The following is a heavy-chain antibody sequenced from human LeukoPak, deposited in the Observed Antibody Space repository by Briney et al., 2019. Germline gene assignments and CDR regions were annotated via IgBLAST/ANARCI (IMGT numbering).Heavy chain of an antibody. CDR3: ARGLELGYCSGASCYIWFDP. CDR2: INHGGRT. D-gene: IGHD2-2*02. Sequence: PSETLSLTCTVSGGSTSSNYWSWIRQPPGKGLEWIGEINHGGRTNYSPSLKSRVTISVDTSKNQFSLNLSSVTAADTAVYYCARGLELGYCSGASCYIWFDPWGQGTLVTVSS. CDR1: GGSTSSNY. V-gene: IGHV4-34*01. J-gene: IGHJ5*02.